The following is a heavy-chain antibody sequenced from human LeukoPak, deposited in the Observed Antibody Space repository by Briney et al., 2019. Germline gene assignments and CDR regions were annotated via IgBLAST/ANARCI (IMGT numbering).Heavy chain of an antibody. CDR1: GYTFNNFG. J-gene: IGHJ4*02. CDR2: ISAYNGDT. D-gene: IGHD4-17*01. Sequence: ASVKVSCKASGYTFNNFGINWVRQAPGQELEWMGWISAYNGDTKYAEKFQGRVIMTTDTSTSTAYMEVWSLRSDDTAVYYCARQLNRGYGDYVDNWGQGTLVTVSS. V-gene: IGHV1-18*01. CDR3: ARQLNRGYGDYVDN.